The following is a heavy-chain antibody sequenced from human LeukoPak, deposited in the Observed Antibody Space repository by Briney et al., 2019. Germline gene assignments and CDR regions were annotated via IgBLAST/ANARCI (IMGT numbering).Heavy chain of an antibody. CDR2: IYYSGSS. V-gene: IGHV4-39*07. J-gene: IGHJ6*03. CDR1: GGSISSNNYY. D-gene: IGHD3-10*01. CDR3: ARLGGRSGSYYTRNKKRDYYYYMDV. Sequence: PSETLSLTCTVSGGSISSNNYYWGWIRQPPGKGLEWIGSIYYSGSSYYNPSLKSRVTISVDTSKNQFSLKLSSVTAADTAVYYCARLGGRSGSYYTRNKKRDYYYYMDVWGKGTTVTVSS.